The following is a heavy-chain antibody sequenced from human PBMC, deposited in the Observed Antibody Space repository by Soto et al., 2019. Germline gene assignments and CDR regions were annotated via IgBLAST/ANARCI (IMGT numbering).Heavy chain of an antibody. V-gene: IGHV3-48*03. J-gene: IGHJ3*02. CDR2: ISSSGSTI. D-gene: IGHD1-26*01. CDR3: ARGRGSYYPDAFDI. Sequence: GGSLRLSCAASGFTFSSYELNWVRQAPGKGPEWVSYISSSGSTIYYADSVKGRSTISRDNAKNSLYLQMNSLRAEDTAVYYCARGRGSYYPDAFDIWGQGTMVTVSS. CDR1: GFTFSSYE.